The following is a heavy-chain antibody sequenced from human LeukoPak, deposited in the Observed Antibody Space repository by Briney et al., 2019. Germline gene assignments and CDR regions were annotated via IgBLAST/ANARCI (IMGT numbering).Heavy chain of an antibody. Sequence: GASVKVSCKASGGTFSSYAISWVRQAPGQGLEWMGGIIPIFGTANYAQKFQGRVTITADESMSTAYMELSSLRSEDTAVYYCARVASETGIWFDYWGQGTPVTVSS. J-gene: IGHJ4*02. CDR2: IIPIFGTA. V-gene: IGHV1-69*13. D-gene: IGHD1-14*01. CDR3: ARVASETGIWFDY. CDR1: GGTFSSYA.